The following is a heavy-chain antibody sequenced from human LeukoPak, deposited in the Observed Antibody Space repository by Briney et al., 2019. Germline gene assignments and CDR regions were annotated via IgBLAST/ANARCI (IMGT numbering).Heavy chain of an antibody. D-gene: IGHD3-22*01. Sequence: GGSLRRSCAASGFTFSSYAMTWVRQAPGKGLEWVSGIRSSGGSTYFADSVKGRFTISRDNSKNTLYLQMNSLRAEDTAVYYCAKGTLAHYFDSSGYYHLSFDYWGQGTLVTVSS. CDR3: AKGTLAHYFDSSGYYHLSFDY. J-gene: IGHJ4*02. CDR2: IRSSGGST. V-gene: IGHV3-23*01. CDR1: GFTFSSYA.